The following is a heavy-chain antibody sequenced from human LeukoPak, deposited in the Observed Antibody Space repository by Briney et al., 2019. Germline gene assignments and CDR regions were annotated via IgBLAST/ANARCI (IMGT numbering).Heavy chain of an antibody. CDR3: ARGSTSGIAAAAPGY. CDR2: INPNSGGT. V-gene: IGHV1-2*04. Sequence: ASVKVSCKASGYTFTGYYMHWVRQAPGQGLEWMGWINPNSGGTNYAQKFQGWVTMTRDTSISTAYMELSRLRSDDTAVYYCARGSTSGIAAAAPGYWGQGTLVTVSS. CDR1: GYTFTGYY. J-gene: IGHJ4*02. D-gene: IGHD6-13*01.